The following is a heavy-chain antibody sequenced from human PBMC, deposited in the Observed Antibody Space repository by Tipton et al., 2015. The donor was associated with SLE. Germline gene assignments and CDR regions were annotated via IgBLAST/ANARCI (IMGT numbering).Heavy chain of an antibody. Sequence: TLSLTCAVYGGSFSGYYWGWIRQPPGKGLEWIGEINHSGSTNYNPSLKSRVTISVDTSKNQFSLKLSSVTAADTAVYYCARGDRWLRSGSLGYWGQGTLVTVSS. CDR1: GGSFSGYY. V-gene: IGHV4-34*01. D-gene: IGHD5-12*01. CDR2: INHSGST. CDR3: ARGDRWLRSGSLGY. J-gene: IGHJ4*02.